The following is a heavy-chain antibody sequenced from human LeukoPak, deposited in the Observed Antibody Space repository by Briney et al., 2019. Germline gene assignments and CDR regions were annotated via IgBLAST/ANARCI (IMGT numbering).Heavy chain of an antibody. V-gene: IGHV7-4-1*02. Sequence: ASVKVSCKASGYTFTSYAMNWVRQAPGQGLEWMGWINTNTGNPTYAQGFTGRFVFSLDTSVSTAYLQISSLKAEDTAVYYYAKSDYSSGWYEDWYFDLWGRGTLVTVSS. CDR1: GYTFTSYA. CDR3: AKSDYSSGWYEDWYFDL. J-gene: IGHJ2*01. D-gene: IGHD6-19*01. CDR2: INTNTGNP.